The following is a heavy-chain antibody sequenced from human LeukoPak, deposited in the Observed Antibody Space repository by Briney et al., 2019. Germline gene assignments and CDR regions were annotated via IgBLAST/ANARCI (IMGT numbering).Heavy chain of an antibody. CDR2: ISVYNGNT. V-gene: IGHV1-18*01. Sequence: ASVKVSCKASGYSFLSYGISWVRQAPGQGLEWMGWISVYNGNTNYAQKLQGRVTVTTDTSTRTAYMEMRSLRADDTAVYYCARDNGDYRLYFEYWGQGTLVTVSS. D-gene: IGHD4-17*01. J-gene: IGHJ4*02. CDR3: ARDNGDYRLYFEY. CDR1: GYSFLSYG.